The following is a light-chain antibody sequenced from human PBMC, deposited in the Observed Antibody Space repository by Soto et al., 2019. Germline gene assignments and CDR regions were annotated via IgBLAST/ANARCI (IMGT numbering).Light chain of an antibody. CDR1: SSNIGSNT. CDR2: SND. CDR3: ASWDDSLNGHV. J-gene: IGLJ1*01. V-gene: IGLV1-44*01. Sequence: QSVLTQPPSASGTPGQSVTVSCSGSSSNIGSNTVTWYQQLPGTAPKLLIYSNDQRPSGVPDRFSASKSGTSASLAISGLQSEDEADYYCASWDDSLNGHVFGTGTKVTVL.